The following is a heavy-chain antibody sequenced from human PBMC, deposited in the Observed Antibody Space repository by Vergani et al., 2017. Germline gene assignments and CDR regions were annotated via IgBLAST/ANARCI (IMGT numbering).Heavy chain of an antibody. Sequence: EVQLLESGGSLKQPGGSVRLSCAASGFTFSTYAMHWVRQAPGKGLEWVSALTGGGGSTYYADSFKGRFIISRDNSRDTLYLQMNSLRPEDTATYYCVKDAGSYGNFFDSWGQGTRSPSP. CDR1: GFTFSTYA. V-gene: IGHV3-23*01. CDR3: VKDAGSYGNFFDS. D-gene: IGHD1-26*01. CDR2: LTGGGGST. J-gene: IGHJ4*02.